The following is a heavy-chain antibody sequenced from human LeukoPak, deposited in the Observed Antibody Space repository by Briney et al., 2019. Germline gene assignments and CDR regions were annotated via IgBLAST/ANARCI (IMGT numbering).Heavy chain of an antibody. Sequence: SETLSLTCAVYGGSFGGYYWNWIRQPPGKGLEWIGEIIHSGSTNYNPSLKSRVTISVDKSKNQFSLKLSSVTAADTAVYYCARGSIAAAQLPLDYWGQGTLVTVSS. J-gene: IGHJ4*02. CDR3: ARGSIAAAQLPLDY. CDR1: GGSFGGYY. CDR2: IIHSGST. V-gene: IGHV4-34*01. D-gene: IGHD6-13*01.